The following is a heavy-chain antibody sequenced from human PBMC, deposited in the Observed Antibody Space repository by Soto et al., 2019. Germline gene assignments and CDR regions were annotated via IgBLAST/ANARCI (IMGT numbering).Heavy chain of an antibody. Sequence: QVPLVESGGGVVQPGRSLRLSCAASGFTFSSYGMHWVRQAPGKGLERVAVISNDGSNKYYADSVKSRFTISRDNSQNTLYLQMNSLSAEDMAVYYCANDLSSTWNYYYGMDVWGQGTTVTVSS. V-gene: IGHV3-30*18. D-gene: IGHD1-1*01. J-gene: IGHJ6*02. CDR1: GFTFSSYG. CDR3: ANDLSSTWNYYYGMDV. CDR2: ISNDGSNK.